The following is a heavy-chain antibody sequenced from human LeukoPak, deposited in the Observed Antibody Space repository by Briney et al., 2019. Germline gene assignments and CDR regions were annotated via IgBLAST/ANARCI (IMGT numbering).Heavy chain of an antibody. V-gene: IGHV3-23*01. CDR3: ARVAGWHWLDP. Sequence: GGSLRLSCAASGFTFSSHDMTWVRQTPGRGLEWVSSIRPSGANTYYGDSVKGRFTISRDNSKNTVYLQMNNMRVDDTAVYYCARVAGWHWLDPWGQGTLVTVSS. D-gene: IGHD6-19*01. CDR2: IRPSGANT. J-gene: IGHJ5*02. CDR1: GFTFSSHD.